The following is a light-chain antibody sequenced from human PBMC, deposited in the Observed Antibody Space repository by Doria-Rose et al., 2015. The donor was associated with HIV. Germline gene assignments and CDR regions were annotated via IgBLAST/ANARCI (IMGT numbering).Light chain of an antibody. CDR2: DGS. Sequence: EIVMTQSPGTLSLSPGERATLSCRASQSFSSTYLAWYQQKPGQAPSLLTYDGSTRATGIPDRFSASGSGTDFTLTINRLEPEDFALYYCHQYGTSWTSGQGTKVEI. CDR1: QSFSSTY. J-gene: IGKJ1*01. CDR3: HQYGTSWT. V-gene: IGKV3-20*01.